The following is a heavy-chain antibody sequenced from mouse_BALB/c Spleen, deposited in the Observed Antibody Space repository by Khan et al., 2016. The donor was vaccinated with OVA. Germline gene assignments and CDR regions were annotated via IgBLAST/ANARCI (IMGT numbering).Heavy chain of an antibody. Sequence: EVQLVESGGGLVQPGGSRKLSCAASGFTFSNFGMHWVRQAPEKGLEWVAYISSGSTIYSAATVKGRFTISRDNPKNTLFLQMTSLRSEDTAMYYSVRKNVFYYGSRYDYARDYWGQGTTVTVSS. D-gene: IGHD1-1*01. CDR1: GFTFSNFG. CDR3: VRKNVFYYGSRYDYARDY. CDR2: ISSGSTI. V-gene: IGHV5-17*02. J-gene: IGHJ4*01.